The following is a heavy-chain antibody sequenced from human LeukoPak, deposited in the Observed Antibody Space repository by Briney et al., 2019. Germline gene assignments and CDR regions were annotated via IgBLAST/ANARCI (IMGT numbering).Heavy chain of an antibody. CDR2: MNPNSGGT. Sequence: ASVKVSCKASGYTFTDYYMHWVRQVPGQGFEWVGWMNPNSGGTNYAQKFQGRVTMTGDTSITTAYMELSRLRFDDTAVYYCARADSGGSAFEYWGQGTLVTVSS. J-gene: IGHJ4*02. CDR1: GYTFTDYY. V-gene: IGHV1-2*02. CDR3: ARADSGGSAFEY. D-gene: IGHD3-22*01.